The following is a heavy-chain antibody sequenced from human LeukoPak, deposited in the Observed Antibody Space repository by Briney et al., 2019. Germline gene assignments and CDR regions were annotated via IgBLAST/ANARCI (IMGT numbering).Heavy chain of an antibody. CDR2: ISAYSGNT. Sequence: ASVKVSCKASGYTFTSYGISWVRQAPGQGLEWMGWISAYSGNTNYAQKLQGRVTMTTDTSTSTAYMELRSLRSDDTAVYYCARGAEDLRAGLFIVVVPAAMSGILHWGQGTLVTVSS. V-gene: IGHV1-18*01. J-gene: IGHJ4*02. CDR3: ARGAEDLRAGLFIVVVPAAMSGILH. D-gene: IGHD2-2*01. CDR1: GYTFTSYG.